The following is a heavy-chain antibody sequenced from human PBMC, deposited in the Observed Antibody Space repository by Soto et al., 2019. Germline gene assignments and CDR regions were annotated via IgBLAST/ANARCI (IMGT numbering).Heavy chain of an antibody. J-gene: IGHJ4*02. D-gene: IGHD1-26*01. V-gene: IGHV1-69*01. CDR2: IIPIFGTA. CDR3: ARDGGRHSGGIDY. CDR1: GGTFSSYS. Sequence: QVQLVQSGAEVTKPGSSVKISCKASGGTFSSYSINWVRQSPEQGLEWMGEIIPIFGTANYAQKFQGRVTITADESTSTAYMELSSLRSEDTAVYYCARDGGRHSGGIDYWGQGTLVTVSS.